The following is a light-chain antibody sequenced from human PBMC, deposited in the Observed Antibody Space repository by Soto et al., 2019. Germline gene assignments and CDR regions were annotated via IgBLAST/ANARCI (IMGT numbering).Light chain of an antibody. J-gene: IGLJ1*01. Sequence: QSALTQPRLVSGSPGQSVTISCTGTSSDVGGYNYVSWYQQHPGKAPKLMIYDVNKRPSGVPDRFSGSKSGNTASLTISGLQAEDEADYYCCSYAGSYTLVFGTGTKLTVL. V-gene: IGLV2-11*01. CDR3: CSYAGSYTLV. CDR2: DVN. CDR1: SSDVGGYNY.